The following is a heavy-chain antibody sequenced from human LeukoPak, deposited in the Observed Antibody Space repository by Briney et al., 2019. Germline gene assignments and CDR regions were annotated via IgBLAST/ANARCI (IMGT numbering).Heavy chain of an antibody. Sequence: SSETLSLTCTVSGVSVSSGSYYWSWIRQPPGKGLEWIGYIYYSGSTNYNPSLKSRVTISVDTSKNQFSLKLSSVTAADTAVYYCARDGHTIFGVVHFGWFDPWGQGTQVTVSS. V-gene: IGHV4-61*01. CDR2: IYYSGST. D-gene: IGHD3-3*01. J-gene: IGHJ5*02. CDR3: ARDGHTIFGVVHFGWFDP. CDR1: GVSVSSGSYY.